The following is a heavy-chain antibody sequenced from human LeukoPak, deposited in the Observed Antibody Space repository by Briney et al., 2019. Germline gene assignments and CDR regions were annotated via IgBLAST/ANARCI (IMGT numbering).Heavy chain of an antibody. D-gene: IGHD1-26*01. J-gene: IGHJ4*02. CDR1: GGSISSSSYY. CDR3: ARRWSGSYYVNFDY. Sequence: SSETLSLTCTVSGGSISSSSYYWGWLRQPPGKGLEWIGSIYYSGSAHYNPSLKSRVTISVNTSKKQFSLNLNSVSAADTAVYYCARRWSGSYYVNFDYWGQGTLVTVSS. CDR2: IYYSGSA. V-gene: IGHV4-39*07.